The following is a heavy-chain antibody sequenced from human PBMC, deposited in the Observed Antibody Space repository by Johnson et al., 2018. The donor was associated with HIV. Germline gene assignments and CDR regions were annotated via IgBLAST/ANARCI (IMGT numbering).Heavy chain of an antibody. V-gene: IGHV3-7*01. CDR3: ARVVGSGWYPFNAFDI. Sequence: VQLVESGGGLVQAGGSLRLSCAASGFTFSRYWMSWVRQAPGKGLEWVANIKQDGSEKYYLDSVKGRFTISRDNAKNSLYVQMNSLRAEDTAVYYCARVVGSGWYPFNAFDIWGQGTMITVSS. D-gene: IGHD6-19*01. CDR1: GFTFSRYW. J-gene: IGHJ3*02. CDR2: IKQDGSEK.